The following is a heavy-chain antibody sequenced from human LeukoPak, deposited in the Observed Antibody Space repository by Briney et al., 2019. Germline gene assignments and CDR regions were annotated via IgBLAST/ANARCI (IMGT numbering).Heavy chain of an antibody. J-gene: IGHJ5*02. CDR1: GGSISSYY. CDR3: ARDVYYYDSSGYYYGAWFDP. D-gene: IGHD3-22*01. CDR2: IYYSGST. Sequence: SETLSLTCTVSGGSISSYYWSWIRQPPGKGLEWIGYIYYSGSTNYNPSLKSRVTISVDTSKNQFSLKLSSVTAADTAVYYCARDVYYYDSSGYYYGAWFDPWGQGTLVTASS. V-gene: IGHV4-59*01.